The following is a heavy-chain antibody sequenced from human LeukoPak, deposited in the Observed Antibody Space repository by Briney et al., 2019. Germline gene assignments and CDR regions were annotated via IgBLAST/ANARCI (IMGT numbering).Heavy chain of an antibody. CDR1: GFTFSSYG. V-gene: IGHV3-33*06. CDR3: AKSMVRGVRGFDY. D-gene: IGHD3-10*01. J-gene: IGHJ4*02. CDR2: IWYDGSNK. Sequence: GRSLRLSCAASGFTFSSYGTHWVRQAPGKGLEWVAVIWYDGSNKYYADSVKGRFTISRDNSKNTLYLQMNSLRAEDTAVYYCAKSMVRGVRGFDYWGQGTLVTVSS.